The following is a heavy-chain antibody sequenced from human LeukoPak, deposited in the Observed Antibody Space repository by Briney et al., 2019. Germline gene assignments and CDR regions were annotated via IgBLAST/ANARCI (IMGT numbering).Heavy chain of an antibody. J-gene: IGHJ6*03. CDR3: ARDGRYDFWSGYSYYYYYMDV. D-gene: IGHD3-3*01. CDR2: ISYDGSNK. V-gene: IGHV3-30*04. CDR1: GFTFSRYG. Sequence: PGRSLRLSCAASGFTFSRYGMHWVRQAPGKGLERVTAISYDGSNKYYADSVKGRFTISRDNSKNTLYVQMNSLRAEDTAVYYCARDGRYDFWSGYSYYYYYMDVWGKGTTVTVSS.